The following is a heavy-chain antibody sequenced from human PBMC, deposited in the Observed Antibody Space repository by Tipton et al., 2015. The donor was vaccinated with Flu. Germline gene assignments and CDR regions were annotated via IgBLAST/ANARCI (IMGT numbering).Heavy chain of an antibody. V-gene: IGHV4-61*02. J-gene: IGHJ4*02. CDR3: ARGRAVAGFRGFDY. CDR2: IYTSGST. D-gene: IGHD6-19*01. CDR1: GGSISSGSYY. Sequence: LRLSCTVSGGSISSGSYYWSWIRQPAGKGLEWIGRIYTSGSTNYNPSLKSRVTISVDTSKNQFSLKLSSVTAAVTAVYYCARGRAVAGFRGFDYWGQGTLVTVSS.